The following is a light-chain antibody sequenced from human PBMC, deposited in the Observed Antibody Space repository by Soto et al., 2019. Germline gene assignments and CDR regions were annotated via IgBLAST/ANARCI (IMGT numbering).Light chain of an antibody. CDR2: GAS. J-gene: IGKJ5*01. CDR1: QSVTNEY. CDR3: QQYGFSPIS. V-gene: IGKV3-20*01. Sequence: VSLSTRERATLSFWASQSVTNEYIAWYQQKHGQAPRLLIYGASSRATGIPDRFSGSGSGTEFTLTINGVEPEDFAVYSCQQYGFSPISFGHVRRLAIK.